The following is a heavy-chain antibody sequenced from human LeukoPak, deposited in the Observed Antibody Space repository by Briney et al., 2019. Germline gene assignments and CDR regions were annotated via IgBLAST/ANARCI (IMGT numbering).Heavy chain of an antibody. Sequence: ASETLSLTCTVSGGSISSGGYYWSWIRQHPGKGLEWIGYIYYSGSTYYNPSLKSRVTISVDTSKNQFSLKLSSVTAADTAVYYCARDRYAGFGPKDAFDIWGQGTMVTVSS. CDR3: ARDRYAGFGPKDAFDI. CDR2: IYYSGST. D-gene: IGHD2-8*01. CDR1: GGSISSGGYY. J-gene: IGHJ3*02. V-gene: IGHV4-31*03.